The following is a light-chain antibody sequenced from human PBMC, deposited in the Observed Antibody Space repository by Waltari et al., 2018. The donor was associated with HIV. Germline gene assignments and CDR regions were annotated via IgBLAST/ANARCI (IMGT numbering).Light chain of an antibody. CDR2: RNN. J-gene: IGLJ3*02. Sequence: QSVQTQPPSASGTLGQRVTIPRSGTSSNIGSTFLCWCKQLSGTVPKLLIYRNNQRPSGVPDRFSGSKSGTSASLAISGLRSEDEADYYCAAWDNSLSAPVFGGGTKLTVL. CDR1: SSNIGSTF. CDR3: AAWDNSLSAPV. V-gene: IGLV1-47*01.